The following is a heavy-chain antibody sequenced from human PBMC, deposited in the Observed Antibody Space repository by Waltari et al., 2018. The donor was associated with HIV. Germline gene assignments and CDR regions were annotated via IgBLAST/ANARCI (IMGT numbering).Heavy chain of an antibody. V-gene: IGHV4-39*01. CDR3: ARRIERKPFDP. Sequence: QLQLQESGPGLVKPSETLSLPCTVSGGPISSSSYYWGWIRQPPGKGLEWIGSIYYSGSTYYNPSLKSRVTISVDTSKNQFSLKLSSVTAADTAVYYCARRIERKPFDPWGQGTLVTVSS. J-gene: IGHJ5*02. CDR2: IYYSGST. D-gene: IGHD2-15*01. CDR1: GGPISSSSYY.